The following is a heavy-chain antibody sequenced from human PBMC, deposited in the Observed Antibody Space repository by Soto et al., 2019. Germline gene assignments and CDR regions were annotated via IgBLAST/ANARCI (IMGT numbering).Heavy chain of an antibody. Sequence: PSETLSLTCTVSGGSINRGDYYWSWIRQPPGKGLEWIGYIYYSGSTYHNPSLKSRINISVDTSKNQFSLKLSSVTAADTAVYYCATVPTYYYDRSGYANAFDMWGQGTMVTVSS. D-gene: IGHD3-22*01. CDR3: ATVPTYYYDRSGYANAFDM. V-gene: IGHV4-30-4*01. J-gene: IGHJ3*02. CDR2: IYYSGST. CDR1: GGSINRGDYY.